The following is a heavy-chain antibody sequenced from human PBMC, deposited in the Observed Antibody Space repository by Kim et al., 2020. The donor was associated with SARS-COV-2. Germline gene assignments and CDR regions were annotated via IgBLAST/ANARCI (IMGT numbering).Heavy chain of an antibody. Sequence: ASLKVSCKASRYTFTNYYIHWVRQAPGQGLEWRGIINPTGGYTDYAQKFQGRVTMTRDTSTSTMYMDLSGLTSEDTAVYYCARQPYSSSAWFDTWGQGTLVTVSA. D-gene: IGHD6-6*01. J-gene: IGHJ5*02. V-gene: IGHV1-46*01. CDR1: RYTFTNYY. CDR2: INPTGGYT. CDR3: ARQPYSSSAWFDT.